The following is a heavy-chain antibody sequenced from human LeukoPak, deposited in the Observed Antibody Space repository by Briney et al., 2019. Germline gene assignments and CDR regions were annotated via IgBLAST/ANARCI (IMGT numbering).Heavy chain of an antibody. J-gene: IGHJ4*02. CDR2: IYYSGST. D-gene: IGHD4-17*01. V-gene: IGHV4-39*01. CDR1: GGSISSSSYH. CDR3: ANAYGDYRYYFGY. Sequence: SETLSLTCTVSGGSISSSSYHWGWIRQPPGKGLEWLGSIYYSGSTYYNPSLKSRVTISVDTSKNQFSLKLSSVTAADTAVYYCANAYGDYRYYFGYWGQGTLVTVSS.